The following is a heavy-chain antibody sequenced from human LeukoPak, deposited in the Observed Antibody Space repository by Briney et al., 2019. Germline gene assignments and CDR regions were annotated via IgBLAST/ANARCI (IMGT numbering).Heavy chain of an antibody. CDR2: IYYSGST. CDR1: GGSISSISYY. V-gene: IGHV4-39*01. J-gene: IGHJ4*02. CDR3: ARLDPVPGPPDY. Sequence: PSETLSLTCTVSGGSISSISYYWGWIRQPPGKGLEWIGSIYYSGSTYYNPSLKSRVTISVDTSKNQFSLKLSSVTATDTAVYYCARLDPVPGPPDYWGQGTLVTVSS.